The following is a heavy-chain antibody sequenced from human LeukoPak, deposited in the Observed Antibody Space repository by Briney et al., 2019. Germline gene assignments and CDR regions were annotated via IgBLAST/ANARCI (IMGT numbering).Heavy chain of an antibody. Sequence: PSENLSLTCTVSGYSISSGYYWGWIRQPPGKGLEWIGIMYSSGSTSCNPSLKSRVTIYRDTSKNQLFLNLRSVTAADTAVYYCARRILSQRYDRSGDDDFEMWGQGTMVTVAS. CDR2: MYSSGST. CDR1: GYSISSGYY. CDR3: ARRILSQRYDRSGDDDFEM. J-gene: IGHJ3*02. V-gene: IGHV4-38-2*02. D-gene: IGHD3-22*01.